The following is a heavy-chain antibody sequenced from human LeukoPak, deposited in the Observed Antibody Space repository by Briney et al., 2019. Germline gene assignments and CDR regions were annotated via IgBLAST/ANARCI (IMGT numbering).Heavy chain of an antibody. Sequence: GGSLRLSCAASGFIFSTYWMSWVRQAPGKGLEWVANIKEDGSEKYYVDSVKGRFTISRDNAKNSLYLQMNSLRAEDTAVYYCARDLRCSSTSCYTEGWFDPWGQGTLVTVSS. J-gene: IGHJ5*02. CDR1: GFIFSTYW. V-gene: IGHV3-7*01. D-gene: IGHD2-2*02. CDR3: ARDLRCSSTSCYTEGWFDP. CDR2: IKEDGSEK.